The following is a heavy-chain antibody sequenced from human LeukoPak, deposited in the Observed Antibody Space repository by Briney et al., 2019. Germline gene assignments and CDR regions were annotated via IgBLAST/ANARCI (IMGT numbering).Heavy chain of an antibody. CDR1: GGSISSYY. CDR3: ARQSNYYDSSGYYAFDY. V-gene: IGHV4-4*07. J-gene: IGHJ4*02. CDR2: IYTSGST. D-gene: IGHD3-22*01. Sequence: SETLSLTCTVSGGSISSYYWSWIRQPAEKGLEWIGRIYTSGSTNYNPSLKSRVTMSVDTSKNQFSLKLSSVTAADTTVYYCARQSNYYDSSGYYAFDYWGQGTLVTVSS.